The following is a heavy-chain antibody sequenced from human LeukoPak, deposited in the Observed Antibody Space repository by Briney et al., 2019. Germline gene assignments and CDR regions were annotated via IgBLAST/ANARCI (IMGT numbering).Heavy chain of an antibody. CDR2: INSNGDT. CDR3: ARDRGLYGSDQLDS. D-gene: IGHD3-10*01. Sequence: SETLSLTCTVSGGSISSYHWIWIRQPAGKGLEWIGRINSNGDTVYNPSLKSRATMSLDMTNNQFSLKLSSVTAADTAVYYCARDRGLYGSDQLDSWGPGTLVTVSS. J-gene: IGHJ5*01. CDR1: GGSISSYH. V-gene: IGHV4-4*07.